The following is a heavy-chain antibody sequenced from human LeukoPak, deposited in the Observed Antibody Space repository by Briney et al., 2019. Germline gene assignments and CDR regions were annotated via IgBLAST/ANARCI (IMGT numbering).Heavy chain of an antibody. J-gene: IGHJ5*02. CDR1: DGSISSGGYS. V-gene: IGHV4-30-2*01. Sequence: SETLSLTCTVSDGSISSGGYSWSWIRQPPGKGLEWIGYIYHSGSTYYNPSLKSRVTISVDRSKNQFSLKLSSVTAADTAVYYCARVDYGSGSYYKGDWFDPWGQGTLVTVSS. D-gene: IGHD3-10*01. CDR2: IYHSGST. CDR3: ARVDYGSGSYYKGDWFDP.